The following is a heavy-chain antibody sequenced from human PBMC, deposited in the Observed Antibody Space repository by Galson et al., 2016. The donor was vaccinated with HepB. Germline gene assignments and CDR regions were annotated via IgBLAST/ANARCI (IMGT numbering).Heavy chain of an antibody. CDR1: GGSISSGGYY. CDR2: IYYTGTT. V-gene: IGHV4-31*03. J-gene: IGHJ3*02. Sequence: TLSLTCTVSGGSISSGGYYWSWIRQHPGKGLEWIGYIYYTGTTYYSPSLKSRVTISIDTSKDQFSLKLKSVTAADTAVYYCARDLDGSTGWADAYDSWGQGTLVTVSS. CDR3: ARDLDGSTGWADAYDS. D-gene: IGHD1-14*01.